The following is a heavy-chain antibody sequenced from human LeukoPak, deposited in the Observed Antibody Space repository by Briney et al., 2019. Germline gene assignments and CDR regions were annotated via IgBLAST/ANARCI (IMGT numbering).Heavy chain of an antibody. Sequence: SETLSLTCTVSGGSISSYYWSWIRQPAGKGLEWIGRIYTSGSTSYNPSLKSRVTMSVDTSKNQFSLKPSSVTAADTAVYYCASHDSPNWYFDLWGRGTLVTVSS. J-gene: IGHJ2*01. CDR3: ASHDSPNWYFDL. V-gene: IGHV4-4*07. D-gene: IGHD2-15*01. CDR2: IYTSGST. CDR1: GGSISSYY.